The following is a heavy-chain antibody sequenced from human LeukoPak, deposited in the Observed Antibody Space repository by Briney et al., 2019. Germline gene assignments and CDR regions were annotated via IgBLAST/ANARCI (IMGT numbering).Heavy chain of an antibody. V-gene: IGHV4-39*01. CDR1: GDSISSSNCY. Sequence: SETLSLTCTASGDSISSSNCYWGWIRQPPGKGLEWIGSIYFSGGTYYNASLKSRVSISVDTCKNQFSLKLSSMTAADTAVYYCVTEDKDLVSAGKREILWGQGTLVTVSS. J-gene: IGHJ4*02. CDR2: IYFSGGT. CDR3: VTEDKDLVSAGKREIL. D-gene: IGHD6-13*01.